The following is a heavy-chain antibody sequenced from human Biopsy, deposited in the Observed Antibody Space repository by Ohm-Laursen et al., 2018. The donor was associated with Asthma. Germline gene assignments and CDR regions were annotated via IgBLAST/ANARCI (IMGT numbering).Heavy chain of an antibody. J-gene: IGHJ6*02. CDR2: INHDGTEK. CDR1: GFTFGDYW. Sequence: SLSLSCAASGFTFGDYWMSWVRQVPGKGLEWVANINHDGTEKNHVDSLKGRFTISRDNFRNTVHLQMSSLRPEDSAVYYFTRDRFYNSVTSESFYYGVDVWGQGTTVTVSS. V-gene: IGHV3-7*01. D-gene: IGHD2-21*02. CDR3: TRDRFYNSVTSESFYYGVDV.